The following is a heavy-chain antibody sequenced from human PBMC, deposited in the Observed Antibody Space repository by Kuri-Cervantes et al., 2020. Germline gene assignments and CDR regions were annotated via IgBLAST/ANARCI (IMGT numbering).Heavy chain of an antibody. J-gene: IGHJ2*01. CDR3: ARVSSQSGFWYFDL. CDR2: INTQTGDP. V-gene: IGHV7-4-1*02. Sequence: ASVKVSCKASGYTFTDHAINWVRRTPGPGLEWMGWINTQTGDPTYAQGFTGRFVFSLERSVSAAYLQISSLEAEDSAIYYRARVSSQSGFWYFDLWGRGTLVTVSS. D-gene: IGHD5-12*01. CDR1: GYTFTDHA.